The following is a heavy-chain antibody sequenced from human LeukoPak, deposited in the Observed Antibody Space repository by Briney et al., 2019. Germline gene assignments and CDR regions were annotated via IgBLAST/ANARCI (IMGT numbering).Heavy chain of an antibody. V-gene: IGHV3-23*01. CDR2: ISASGGTT. J-gene: IGHJ5*02. CDR1: GFTFSSYA. D-gene: IGHD2-2*01. Sequence: GGSLRLSCAASGFTFSSYAMSWVRQAPGKGLEWVSAISASGGTTYYADSVKGRFTFSRDNSKNTLYLQTSSLRAADTAVYYCAKEPREYGSSTSCPSWIDPWGQGTLVTVSS. CDR3: AKEPREYGSSTSCPSWIDP.